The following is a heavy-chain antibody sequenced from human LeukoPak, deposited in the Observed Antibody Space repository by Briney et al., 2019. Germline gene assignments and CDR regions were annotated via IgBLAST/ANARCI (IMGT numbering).Heavy chain of an antibody. D-gene: IGHD6-13*01. CDR2: ISGSGGST. V-gene: IGHV3-23*01. Sequence: GGSLRLSCAASGFTFSSYDMSWVRQAPGKGLEWVSAISGSGGSTYYADSVKGRFTISRDNSKNTLYLQMNSLRAEDTAVYYCAKGRAAATTRKNHFDYWGQGTLVTVSS. CDR1: GFTFSSYD. CDR3: AKGRAAATTRKNHFDY. J-gene: IGHJ4*02.